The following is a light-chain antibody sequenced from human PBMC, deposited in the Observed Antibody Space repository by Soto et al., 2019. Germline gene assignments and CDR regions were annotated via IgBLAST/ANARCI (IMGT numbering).Light chain of an antibody. CDR2: EVA. V-gene: IGLV2-8*01. J-gene: IGLJ7*01. Sequence: QSALTQPPSASGSPGQSVTISCTGSSSDVGGYNFVSWYQQHPGKAPKLLIYEVAKRASGVPDRFSASKSGSTASLTVSGLQAEDEADYYCSSYAGNTIFVLFGGGTQLTVL. CDR1: SSDVGGYNF. CDR3: SSYAGNTIFVL.